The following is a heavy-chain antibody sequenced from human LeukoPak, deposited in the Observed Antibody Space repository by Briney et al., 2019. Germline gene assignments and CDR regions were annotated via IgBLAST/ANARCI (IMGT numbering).Heavy chain of an antibody. V-gene: IGHV3-48*04. CDR2: ISADSDST. CDR3: AAHCSTTGCYERVDYYYGMDV. D-gene: IGHD2-2*01. Sequence: GGSLRLSCAASGFAFNIFTMTWVRQAPGKGLEWVSIISADSDSTYYADSVKGRFTISRDNAKNSLYLQMNSLRAEDTAVYYCAAHCSTTGCYERVDYYYGMDVWGQGTTVTVSS. CDR1: GFAFNIFT. J-gene: IGHJ6*02.